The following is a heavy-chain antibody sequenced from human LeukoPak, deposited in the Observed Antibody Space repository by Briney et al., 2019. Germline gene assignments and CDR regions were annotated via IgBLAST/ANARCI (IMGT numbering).Heavy chain of an antibody. V-gene: IGHV3-7*02. CDR2: IKEDGSVK. Sequence: GGSLRLSCAAYGFTFSRYWMIWLRQAPGKGLEWVANIKEDGSVKYYVESVKVRFTISRDNAKTSLYLQMNSLRAEDTAVYYCAASITTFDYWGQGTLVTVSS. D-gene: IGHD3-22*01. J-gene: IGHJ4*02. CDR3: AASITTFDY. CDR1: GFTFSRYW.